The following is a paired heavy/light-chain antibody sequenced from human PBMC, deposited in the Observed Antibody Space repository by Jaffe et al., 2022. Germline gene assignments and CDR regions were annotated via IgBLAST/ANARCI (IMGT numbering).Light chain of an antibody. CDR2: VNSDGSH. J-gene: IGLJ3*02. Sequence: QLVLTQSPSASASLGAPVKLTCTLSSGHSSYAIAWHQLRPEKGPRYLMKVNSDGSHTKGDGITDRFSGSSSGAERYLTISSLQSEDEADYYCQTWDTGVRVFGGGTKLTVL. CDR1: SGHSSYA. V-gene: IGLV4-69*01. CDR3: QTWDTGVRV.
Heavy chain of an antibody. J-gene: IGHJ4*02. D-gene: IGHD3-10*01. V-gene: IGHV3-48*01. CDR2: IGSDAITK. CDR3: GRDDPAYYFDSGSDPPSLPY. Sequence: EAQLVESGGESVQPGGSLRLSCAASGFTFSSYSMNWVRQAPGKGLEWVAYIGSDAITKYYGDSVKGRFTISRDNARNSLYLEMNSLRGDDTAVYYCGRDDPAYYFDSGSDPPSLPYWGQGTLVSVSS. CDR1: GFTFSSYS.